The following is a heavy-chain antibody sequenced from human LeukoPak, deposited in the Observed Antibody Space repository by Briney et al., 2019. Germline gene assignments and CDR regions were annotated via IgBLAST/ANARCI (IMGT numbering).Heavy chain of an antibody. V-gene: IGHV4-38-2*02. D-gene: IGHD3-10*01. Sequence: SETLPLTCTVSGYSISSGYYWGWIRQPPGKGLEWIGSIYHSGSTYYNPSLKSRVTISVDTSKNQFSLKLRSVTAADTAVYYCAREGGVLLWFGEPPVVWGQGTTVTVSS. J-gene: IGHJ6*02. CDR1: GYSISSGYY. CDR3: AREGGVLLWFGEPPVV. CDR2: IYHSGST.